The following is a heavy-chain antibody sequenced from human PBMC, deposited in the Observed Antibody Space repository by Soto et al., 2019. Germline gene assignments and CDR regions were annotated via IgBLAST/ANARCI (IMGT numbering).Heavy chain of an antibody. CDR3: AREEGYCSSTRCYGRGRWFDP. J-gene: IGHJ5*02. V-gene: IGHV4-61*01. D-gene: IGHD2-2*01. CDR2: IYYSGST. CDR1: GGSVSSGSYY. Sequence: SETLCLTCTVSGGSVSSGSYYWSWIRQPPGKGLEWIGYIYYSGSTNYNPSLKSRVTISVDTSKNQFSLKLSSVTAADTAVYYSAREEGYCSSTRCYGRGRWFDPWGQGTLVTVSS.